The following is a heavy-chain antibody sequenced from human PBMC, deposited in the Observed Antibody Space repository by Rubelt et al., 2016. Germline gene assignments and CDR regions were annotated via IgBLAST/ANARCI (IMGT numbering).Heavy chain of an antibody. CDR1: GYTFTSYA. D-gene: IGHD6-13*01. CDR3: ARDAGGAAGPY. CDR2: INAGIGNT. J-gene: IGHJ4*02. Sequence: QVQLVQSGAEVKKPGASVKVSCKASGYTFTSYAMHWVRQAPGQRLEWMGWINAGIGNTRYSQKFQGRVTITRDTSASTVYMEVSSLRSEDTAVYYCARDAGGAAGPYWGQGTLVTVSS. V-gene: IGHV1-3*01.